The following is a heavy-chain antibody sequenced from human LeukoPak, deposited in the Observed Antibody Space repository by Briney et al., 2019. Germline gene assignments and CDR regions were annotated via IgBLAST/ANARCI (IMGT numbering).Heavy chain of an antibody. V-gene: IGHV4-39*07. CDR3: ARVSRNFEYYFDY. CDR2: IYYSGST. Sequence: SETLSLTCTVSGGSISSSSYYWGWIRQPPGKGLEWIGSIYYSGSTNYNPSLKSRVTISVDTSKNQFSLKLSSVTAADTAVYYCARVSRNFEYYFDYWGQGTLVTVSS. D-gene: IGHD2/OR15-2a*01. J-gene: IGHJ4*02. CDR1: GGSISSSSYY.